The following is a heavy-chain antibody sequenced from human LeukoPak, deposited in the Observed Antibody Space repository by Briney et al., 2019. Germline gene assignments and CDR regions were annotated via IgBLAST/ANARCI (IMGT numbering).Heavy chain of an antibody. CDR3: VGSAAAGLLYFQH. CDR2: INHSGST. V-gene: IGHV4-34*01. CDR1: GGSFSGYY. J-gene: IGHJ1*01. Sequence: SETLSLTCAVYGGSFSGYYWSWIRQPPGKGLEWIGEINHSGSTNYNPSLKSRVTISVDTSKNQFSLKLSSVTAADTAVYYCVGSAAAGLLYFQHWGQGTLVTVSS. D-gene: IGHD6-13*01.